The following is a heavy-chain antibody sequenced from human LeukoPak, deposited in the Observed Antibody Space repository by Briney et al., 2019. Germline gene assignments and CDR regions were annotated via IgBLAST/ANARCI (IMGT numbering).Heavy chain of an antibody. D-gene: IGHD2-2*01. Sequence: GGSLRLSCAASGFTFSSYAMHWVRQAPGKGLEWVAVISYDGSNKYYADSVKGRFTISRDNSKNTLYLQMNSLRAEDTAVYYCARDVVVVPSRYYYYYGMDVWGQGTTVTVSS. CDR1: GFTFSSYA. V-gene: IGHV3-30-3*01. CDR3: ARDVVVVPSRYYYYYGMDV. CDR2: ISYDGSNK. J-gene: IGHJ6*02.